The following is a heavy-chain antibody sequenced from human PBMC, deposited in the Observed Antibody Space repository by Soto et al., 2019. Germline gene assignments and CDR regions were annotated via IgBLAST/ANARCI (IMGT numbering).Heavy chain of an antibody. CDR3: ARGVAGSGFDL. CDR1: GDSVSSDTAA. D-gene: IGHD6-19*01. J-gene: IGHJ4*02. Sequence: LSQTLSLTCAISGDSVSSDTAAWNCIRSSPSRGLEWLGRTYYRSNWRHDYAVSVKSRITVNPDTSKNHFSLQLNSVTPDDTAVYYCARGVAGSGFDLWGQGTLVTVS. V-gene: IGHV6-1*01. CDR2: TYYRSNWRH.